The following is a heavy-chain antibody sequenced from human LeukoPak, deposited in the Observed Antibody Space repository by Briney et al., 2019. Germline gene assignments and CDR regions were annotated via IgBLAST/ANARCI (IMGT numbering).Heavy chain of an antibody. CDR3: ARRKSNRVSDI. J-gene: IGHJ3*02. D-gene: IGHD6-6*01. CDR2: INHSGST. Sequence: PSETLSLTCAVYGGSFSGYYWSWIRQPPGKGLEWIGEINHSGSTNYNPSLKSRVTISVDTSKNQFSLKLSSVTAADTAVYYCARRKSNRVSDIWGQGTMVTVSS. V-gene: IGHV4-34*01. CDR1: GGSFSGYY.